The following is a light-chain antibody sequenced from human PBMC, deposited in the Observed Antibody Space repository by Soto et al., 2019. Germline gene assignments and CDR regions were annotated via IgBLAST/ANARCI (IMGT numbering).Light chain of an antibody. CDR2: KTS. J-gene: IGKJ4*01. V-gene: IGKV1-5*03. Sequence: DIQMTQSPSTLSASVGDRVTITCRASQSISSWLAWYQKKPGKAPNLLIYKTSSLESGVPSRFSGSGSGTEFTLTVNSLQPDDFATYYCQQYDSYPLTFGGGTKVAIK. CDR3: QQYDSYPLT. CDR1: QSISSW.